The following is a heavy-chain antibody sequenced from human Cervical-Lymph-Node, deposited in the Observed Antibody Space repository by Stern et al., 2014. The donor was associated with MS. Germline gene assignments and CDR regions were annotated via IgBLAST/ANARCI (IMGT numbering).Heavy chain of an antibody. CDR3: ARGTYYYDSSGYSYGMDV. V-gene: IGHV4-31*03. J-gene: IGHJ6*02. CDR1: GGSISRGGYY. Sequence: QVQLVESGPGLVKPSQTLSLTCTVSGGSISRGGYYWSWIRQHPGKGLEWIGYIYYSGSTYYNPSLKSRVTISVDTSKNQFSLKLSSVTAADTAVYYCARGTYYYDSSGYSYGMDVWGQGTTVTVSS. D-gene: IGHD3-22*01. CDR2: IYYSGST.